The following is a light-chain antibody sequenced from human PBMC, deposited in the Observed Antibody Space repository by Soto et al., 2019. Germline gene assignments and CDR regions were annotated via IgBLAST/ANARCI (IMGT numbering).Light chain of an antibody. Sequence: DIQMTQSPSTLSASVVDRVTITCRASQSISSWLAWYQQKPGKAPKLLIYDASSLESGVPSRFSGSGSGTEFTLTISSLQPDDFATYYCQQSYSTPRTFGQGTKVDIK. J-gene: IGKJ1*01. CDR2: DAS. CDR1: QSISSW. CDR3: QQSYSTPRT. V-gene: IGKV1-5*01.